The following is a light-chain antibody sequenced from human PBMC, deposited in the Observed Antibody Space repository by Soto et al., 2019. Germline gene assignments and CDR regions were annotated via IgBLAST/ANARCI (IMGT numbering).Light chain of an antibody. V-gene: IGKV1-5*01. Sequence: DIQMTQSPSTLSASVGDRVTITCRASQSINRWLVWYQQKPWKAPKVLIFDASILASGVPSRFSGSGSGTEFTLTISSLQPDDFATYYCQQYNNYLTWTFGQGTKVDIK. CDR2: DAS. CDR1: QSINRW. J-gene: IGKJ1*01. CDR3: QQYNNYLTWT.